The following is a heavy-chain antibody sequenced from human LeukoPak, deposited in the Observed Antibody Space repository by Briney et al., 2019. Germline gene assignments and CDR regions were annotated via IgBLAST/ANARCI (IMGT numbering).Heavy chain of an antibody. Sequence: ASVKVSCKTSGYTFTSFGLSWVRQAAGQGLEWMGWISTYSGETNYAQKPQGTVTMTTDRSTSTAYMELRSLRSDDTAIYYCARDNALVVTLDYWGQGTLVTVSS. CDR3: ARDNALVVTLDY. D-gene: IGHD2-21*02. J-gene: IGHJ4*02. V-gene: IGHV1-18*01. CDR2: ISTYSGET. CDR1: GYTFTSFG.